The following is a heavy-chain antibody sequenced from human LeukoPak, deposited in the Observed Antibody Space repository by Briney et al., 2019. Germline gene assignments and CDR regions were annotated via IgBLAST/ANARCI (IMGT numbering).Heavy chain of an antibody. D-gene: IGHD3-22*01. CDR1: GGSISSSSYY. J-gene: IGHJ4*02. CDR3: ARQGSGYYWGKYYFDY. Sequence: SETLSLICTVSGGSISSSSYYWGWIRQPPGKGLEWIGSIYYSGSTYYNPSLKSRVTISVDTSKNQFSLKLSSVTAADTAVYYCARQGSGYYWGKYYFDYWGQGTLVTVSS. V-gene: IGHV4-39*01. CDR2: IYYSGST.